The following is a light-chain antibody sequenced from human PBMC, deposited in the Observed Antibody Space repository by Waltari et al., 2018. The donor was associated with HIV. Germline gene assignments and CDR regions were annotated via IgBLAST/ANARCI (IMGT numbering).Light chain of an antibody. J-gene: IGLJ1*01. CDR2: EVT. CDR3: CSYAGTTDFCV. CDR1: SVNIGKYNL. Sequence: QSALTQQPSVSGSLGQSITLSCTGTSVNIGKYNLVSWYQQHPGKAPKLLIYEVTRRPSGISRRFSASKSDNAASLTIAGLQAEDEAAYFCCSYAGTTDFCVFGGGT. V-gene: IGLV2-23*02.